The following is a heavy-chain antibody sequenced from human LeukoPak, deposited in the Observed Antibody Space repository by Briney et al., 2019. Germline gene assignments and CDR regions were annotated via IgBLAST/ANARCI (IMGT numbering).Heavy chain of an antibody. CDR3: ARCPPLERGCGICDF. V-gene: IGHV4-59*01. Sequence: SETLSLTCTVSGFSITSYYWSWIRQPPGKGLEWIVYVNHSGSTNYNLSLKSRVTISVDPSKNQVSLELSSVPAAGTAVYCCARCPPLERGCGICDFWGQGTWVTVSS. CDR1: GFSITSYY. CDR2: VNHSGST. J-gene: IGHJ4*02. D-gene: IGHD2-15*01.